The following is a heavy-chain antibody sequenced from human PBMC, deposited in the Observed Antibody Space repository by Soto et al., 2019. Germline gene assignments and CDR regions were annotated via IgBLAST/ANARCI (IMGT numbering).Heavy chain of an antibody. J-gene: IGHJ6*03. Sequence: EVQLVESGGGLVQPGRSLRLSCAASGFTFDDYAMHWVRQAPGKGLEWVSGISWNSGSIGYADSVKGRFTISRDNAKNSLYLQMNSLRAEDMALYYCAKDSAAAVRNYMDVWGKGTTVTVSS. CDR3: AKDSAAAVRNYMDV. D-gene: IGHD6-13*01. CDR2: ISWNSGSI. CDR1: GFTFDDYA. V-gene: IGHV3-9*03.